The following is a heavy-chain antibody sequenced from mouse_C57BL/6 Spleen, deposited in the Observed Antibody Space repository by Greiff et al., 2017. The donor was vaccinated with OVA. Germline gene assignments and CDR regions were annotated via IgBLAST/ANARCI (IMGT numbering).Heavy chain of an antibody. CDR2: IYPSDSET. J-gene: IGHJ2*01. CDR1: GYTFTSYW. V-gene: IGHV1-61*01. D-gene: IGHD2-4*01. CDR3: ARSDYEGYFDY. Sequence: QVQLQQSGAELVRPGSSVTLSCKASGYTFTSYWMDWVKQRPGQGLEWIGNIYPSDSETHYNQKFKDKATLTVDKSSSTAYMQLSSLTSEDSAVYYCARSDYEGYFDYWGQGTTLTVSS.